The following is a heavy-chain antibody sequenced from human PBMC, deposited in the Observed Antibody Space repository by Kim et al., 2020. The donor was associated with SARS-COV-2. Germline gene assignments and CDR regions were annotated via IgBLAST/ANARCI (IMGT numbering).Heavy chain of an antibody. Sequence: GNPTYAQGFTGRFVFSLDTSVSTAYLQISSLKAEDTAVYYCARAPTGPADYWGQGTLVTVSS. CDR3: ARAPTGPADY. V-gene: IGHV7-4-1*02. CDR2: GNP. J-gene: IGHJ4*02.